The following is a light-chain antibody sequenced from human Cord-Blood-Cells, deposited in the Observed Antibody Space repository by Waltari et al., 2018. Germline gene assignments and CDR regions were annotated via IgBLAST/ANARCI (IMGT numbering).Light chain of an antibody. CDR1: QSVSNY. CDR3: QQPSNWPYT. CDR2: DAC. V-gene: IGKV3-11*01. Sequence: EIVLTQSPATLSLSPGARATLSCRASQSVSNYFAWYQQKPGQAPRLLIYDACNRATGIAGRFTGSGSATDFTHADSRVEPDEYADYYCQQPSNWPYTFDEGNKGEI. J-gene: IGKJ2*01.